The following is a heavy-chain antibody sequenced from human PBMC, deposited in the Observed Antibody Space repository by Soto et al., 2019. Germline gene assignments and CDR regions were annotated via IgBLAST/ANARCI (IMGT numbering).Heavy chain of an antibody. CDR3: ARKRELPNWLVP. D-gene: IGHD1-26*01. CDR1: GYTFTSYG. J-gene: IGHJ5*02. V-gene: IGHV1-18*01. Sequence: ASVKVSCKASGYTFTSYGISWVRQAPGQGLEWMGWISAYNGNTNYAQKLQGRGTMTTDTSTSTAYMELRSLRSDDTAVYYCARKRELPNWLVPWGQGTMVTVYS. CDR2: ISAYNGNT.